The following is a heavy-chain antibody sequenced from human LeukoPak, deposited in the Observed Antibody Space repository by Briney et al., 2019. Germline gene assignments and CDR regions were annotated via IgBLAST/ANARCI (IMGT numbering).Heavy chain of an antibody. Sequence: GGSLRLSCAASGFSFNNHVFYWVRQAPGKGLEWVAIIWSDGSQIYYADSVKGRFTISRDNSKNTLYLQMNSLRAEDAAMYYCARDLSYGSLDCRGQGTLVTVSS. CDR2: IWSDGSQI. D-gene: IGHD3-9*01. CDR3: ARDLSYGSLDC. CDR1: GFSFNNHV. J-gene: IGHJ4*02. V-gene: IGHV3-33*07.